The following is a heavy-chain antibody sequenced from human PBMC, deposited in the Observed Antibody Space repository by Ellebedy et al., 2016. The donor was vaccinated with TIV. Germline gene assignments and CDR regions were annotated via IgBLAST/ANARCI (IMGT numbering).Heavy chain of an antibody. CDR1: GFMFSTSS. CDR2: ISNSRDYK. J-gene: IGHJ4*02. Sequence: GGSLRLSXAASGFMFSTSSMNSVRQAPGKGLEWVSYISNSRDYKHYADSVKGRFTIFRDNAKNSVYLQMDTLRAEDTAVYFRARDGLRSYTFDYWGQGTLVTGSS. CDR3: ARDGLRSYTFDY. V-gene: IGHV3-21*01. D-gene: IGHD3-10*01.